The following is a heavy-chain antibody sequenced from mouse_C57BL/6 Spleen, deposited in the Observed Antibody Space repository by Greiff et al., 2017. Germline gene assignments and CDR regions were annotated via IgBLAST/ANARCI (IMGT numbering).Heavy chain of an antibody. D-gene: IGHD2-1*01. CDR2: INPNNGGT. V-gene: IGHV1-26*01. CDR1: GYTFTDYY. CDR3: AREVTNYYAMDY. Sequence: EVKLQQSGPELVKPGASVKISCKASGYTFTDYYMNWVKQSHGKSLEWIGDINPNNGGTSYNQKFKGKATLTVDKSSSTAYMELRSLTSEDSAVYYCAREVTNYYAMDYWGQGTSVTVSS. J-gene: IGHJ4*01.